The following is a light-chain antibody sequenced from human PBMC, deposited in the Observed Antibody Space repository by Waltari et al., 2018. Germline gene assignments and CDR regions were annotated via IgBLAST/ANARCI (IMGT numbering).Light chain of an antibody. CDR1: SSDVGCYNL. Sequence: QSALTQPASVSGSPGQSITISCTGTSSDVGCYNLASWYQQHPGKVPKLMIYEDSKRPSGLSNRFSGSKSGNTASLTISGLQAEDEADYYCCSYAAGGSSVLFGGGTKLTVL. CDR2: EDS. V-gene: IGLV2-23*01. J-gene: IGLJ2*01. CDR3: CSYAAGGSSVL.